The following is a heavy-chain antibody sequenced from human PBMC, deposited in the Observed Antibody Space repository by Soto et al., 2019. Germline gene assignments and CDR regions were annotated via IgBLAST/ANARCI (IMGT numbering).Heavy chain of an antibody. CDR2: IHDSGNT. CDR1: GGSISTSGYS. Sequence: PSETLSLTCTVSGGSISTSGYSWGWIRQPPGKGLEWIGNIHDSGNTNYNPSLKSRVTISVDKSKNQFSLRLNSVTAADTAVYYCGRVVRWNNWFDPWGQGTLVTVSS. V-gene: IGHV4-61*05. J-gene: IGHJ5*02. CDR3: GRVVRWNNWFDP. D-gene: IGHD1-1*01.